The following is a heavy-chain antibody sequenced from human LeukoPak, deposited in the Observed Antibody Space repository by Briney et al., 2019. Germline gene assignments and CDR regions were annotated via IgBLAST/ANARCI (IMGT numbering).Heavy chain of an antibody. CDR3: AKGAFYDTSYYYGMDA. CDR1: GFTFSSYA. CDR2: ISGSGGST. Sequence: GGSLRLSCAASGFTFSSYAMSWVRQAPGKGLEWVSAISGSGGSTYYADSVKGRFTISRDNSKNTLYLQMNSLGAEDTAVYYCAKGAFYDTSYYYGMDAWGQGTTVTVSS. J-gene: IGHJ6*02. V-gene: IGHV3-23*01. D-gene: IGHD3-22*01.